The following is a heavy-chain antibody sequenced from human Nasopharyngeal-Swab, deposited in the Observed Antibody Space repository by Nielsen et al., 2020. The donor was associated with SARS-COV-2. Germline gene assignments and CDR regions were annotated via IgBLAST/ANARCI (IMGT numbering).Heavy chain of an antibody. J-gene: IGHJ4*02. CDR2: INPYSGDT. Sequence: ASVKVSCKTSGYTFTDYYIHWVRQVPGQGLEWVGCINPYSGDTKYAQKFQGRVTVTRDTSRSTAYIELSRLRSDATAVYYCARDYYDNYDSDYWGQGTLVTVSS. CDR3: ARDYYDNYDSDY. V-gene: IGHV1-2*02. CDR1: GYTFTDYY. D-gene: IGHD3-22*01.